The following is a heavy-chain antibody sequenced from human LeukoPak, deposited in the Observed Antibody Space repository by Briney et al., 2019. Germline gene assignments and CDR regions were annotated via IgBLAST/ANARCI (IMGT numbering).Heavy chain of an antibody. J-gene: IGHJ4*02. CDR2: IYYSGST. D-gene: IGHD5-18*01. V-gene: IGHV4-39*01. CDR3: ARQHLQLWLYYFDY. Sequence: SETLSLTCTASGGSISSSSYYWGWIRQPPGKGLEWIGSIYYSGSTYYNPSLKSRVTISVDTSKNQFSLKLSSVTAADTAVYYCARQHLQLWLYYFDYWGQGTLVTVSS. CDR1: GGSISSSSYY.